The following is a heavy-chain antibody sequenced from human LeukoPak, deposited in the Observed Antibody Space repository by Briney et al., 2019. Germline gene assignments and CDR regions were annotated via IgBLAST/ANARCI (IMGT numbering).Heavy chain of an antibody. CDR1: GDSISRSSYC. CDR2: IYYDGST. D-gene: IGHD3-10*01. V-gene: IGHV4-39*07. Sequence: SETLSLTCSVSGDSISRSSYCWGWLRQPPGEGLEWIGTIYYDGSTYHNPSLKSRVTISVDASKNQFSLKLRSVTAADTAVYYCTRDRQLEWFYLWGQGTLVTVSS. CDR3: TRDRQLEWFYL. J-gene: IGHJ5*01.